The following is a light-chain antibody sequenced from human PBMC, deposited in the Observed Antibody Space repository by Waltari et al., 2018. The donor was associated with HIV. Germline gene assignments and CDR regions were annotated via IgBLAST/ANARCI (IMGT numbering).Light chain of an antibody. V-gene: IGLV2-23*01. CDR2: EGS. J-gene: IGLJ2*01. CDR1: SSDVGSYNL. Sequence: QSALTQPASVSGSPGQSITIPCTGTSSDVGSYNLVSWYQQHPGKAPKLLIYEGSKRPSGVSNRFSCSKSGNTASLTTSGLQAEDDADYYCCSYAGSSTVVFGGGTKLTVL. CDR3: CSYAGSSTVV.